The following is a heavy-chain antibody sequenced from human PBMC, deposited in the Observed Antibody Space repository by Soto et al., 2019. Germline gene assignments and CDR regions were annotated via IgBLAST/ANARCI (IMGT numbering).Heavy chain of an antibody. CDR1: GFTFSTYS. CDR3: ANSVVPAARMYFDY. CDR2: ISGSGGST. J-gene: IGHJ4*02. D-gene: IGHD2-2*01. Sequence: GGSLRLSCAASGFTFSTYSMNWVRQAPGKGLEWVSSISGSGGSTYYADSVKGRFTISRDNSKNTLYLQMNSLRAEDTAVYYCANSVVPAARMYFDYWGQGTLVTVSS. V-gene: IGHV3-23*01.